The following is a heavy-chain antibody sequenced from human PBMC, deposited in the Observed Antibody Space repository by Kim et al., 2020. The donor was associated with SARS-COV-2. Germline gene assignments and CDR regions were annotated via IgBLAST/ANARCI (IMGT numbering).Heavy chain of an antibody. J-gene: IGHJ6*02. V-gene: IGHV3-7*01. Sequence: GGSLRLSCAASGFTFSSYWMSWVRQAPGKGLEWVANIKQDGSEKYYVDSVKGRFTISRDNAKNSLYLQMNSLRAEDTAVYYCARDWVAVGLYYYYGMDVWGQGTTVTVSS. CDR2: IKQDGSEK. CDR3: ARDWVAVGLYYYYGMDV. D-gene: IGHD6-19*01. CDR1: GFTFSSYW.